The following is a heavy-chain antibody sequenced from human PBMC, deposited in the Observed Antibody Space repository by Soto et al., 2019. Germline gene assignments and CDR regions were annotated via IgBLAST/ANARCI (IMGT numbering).Heavy chain of an antibody. V-gene: IGHV4-59*12. CDR3: ARERCSGGSCYGAFEH. CDR1: GASMSSSY. CDR2: TSYSGTT. J-gene: IGHJ4*02. D-gene: IGHD2-15*01. Sequence: SETLSLTCTVSGASMSSSYWSWIRQPPGMGLEWIGYTSYSGTTNYNPSLKSRVTISVDTSKKQFSLKVTSLTAADTAVYYCARERCSGGSCYGAFEHWGPGALVTVSS.